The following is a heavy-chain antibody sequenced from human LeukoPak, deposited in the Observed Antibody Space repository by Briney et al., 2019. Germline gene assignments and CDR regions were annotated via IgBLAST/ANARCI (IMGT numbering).Heavy chain of an antibody. V-gene: IGHV3-30-3*01. CDR2: ISYDGSNK. J-gene: IGHJ6*02. Sequence: PGRSLRLSCAASGFTFSSYAMHWVRQAPGKGLEWVAVISYDGSNKYYADSVKGRFTISRDNSKNTLYLQMYSLRAEDTAVYYCARVGVDPDYYGMDVWGQGTTVTVSS. CDR3: ARVGVDPDYYGMDV. CDR1: GFTFSSYA. D-gene: IGHD3-10*01.